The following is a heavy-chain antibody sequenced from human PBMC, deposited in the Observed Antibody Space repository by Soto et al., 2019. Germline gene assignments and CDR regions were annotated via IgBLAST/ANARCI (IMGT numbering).Heavy chain of an antibody. Sequence: SVKVSCKASGGTFSSYAISWVRHAPGQGLEWMGGIIPIFGTANYAQKFQGRVTITSDESTSTAYMELSSLRSEDTAVYYCARDIYCSGGSCYSGAGEGDYYYRMDVWGQGTTVTVSS. D-gene: IGHD2-15*01. V-gene: IGHV1-69*13. CDR3: ARDIYCSGGSCYSGAGEGDYYYRMDV. CDR2: IIPIFGTA. J-gene: IGHJ6*02. CDR1: GGTFSSYA.